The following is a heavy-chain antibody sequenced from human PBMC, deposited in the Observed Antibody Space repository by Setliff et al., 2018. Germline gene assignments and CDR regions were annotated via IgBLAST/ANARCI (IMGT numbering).Heavy chain of an antibody. J-gene: IGHJ3*02. Sequence: GASVKVSCKASGYTFNNYGITWVRQAPGQGLEWMGWINNYSFKTTYPQKFLDRVTVTTDTSATTAYMELKNLRSDDTAVYYCARDLNRWFGEFAFDIWGQGTMVTVSS. D-gene: IGHD3-10*01. CDR2: INNYSFKT. V-gene: IGHV1-18*01. CDR3: ARDLNRWFGEFAFDI. CDR1: GYTFNNYG.